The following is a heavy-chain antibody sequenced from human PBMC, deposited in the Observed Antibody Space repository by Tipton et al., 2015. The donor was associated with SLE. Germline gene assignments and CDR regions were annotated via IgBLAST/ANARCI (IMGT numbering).Heavy chain of an antibody. J-gene: IGHJ4*02. D-gene: IGHD1-26*01. CDR1: GFTFITYS. CDR2: ISSSSSTI. V-gene: IGHV3-48*01. Sequence: SLRLSCAASGFTFITYSMNWVRQAPGKGLEWVSYISSSSSTIYYADSVKGRFTISRDNAKNSLYLQMNNLRGEDTAVYYCARDRDQWEYPHYFDYWGQGTVVTVSS. CDR3: ARDRDQWEYPHYFDY.